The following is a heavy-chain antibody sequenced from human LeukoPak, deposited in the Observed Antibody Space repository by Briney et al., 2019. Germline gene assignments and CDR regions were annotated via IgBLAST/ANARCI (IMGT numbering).Heavy chain of an antibody. CDR2: ISSSSTTI. J-gene: IGHJ4*02. Sequence: PGGSLRLSCAASGFTFSSYSMNWVRQAPGKGLELVSYISSSSTTIYYADSVEGRFTISRDNAKNSLYLQMNSLRDEDTAVYYCARDKYRVTTDSFDYWGQGTLVTVSS. CDR3: ARDKYRVTTDSFDY. D-gene: IGHD3-3*01. CDR1: GFTFSSYS. V-gene: IGHV3-48*02.